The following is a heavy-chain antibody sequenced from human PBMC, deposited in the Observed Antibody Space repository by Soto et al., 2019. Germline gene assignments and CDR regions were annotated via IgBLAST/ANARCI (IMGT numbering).Heavy chain of an antibody. CDR3: AKDFRFSNSDKVPMITFGGVIAPAPFDY. CDR1: GFTFSSYG. CDR2: ISYDGSNK. Sequence: GGSLRLSCAASGFTFSSYGMHWVRQAPGKGLEWVAVISYDGSNKYYADSVKGRFTISRDNSKNTLYLQMNSLRAEDTAVYYCAKDFRFSNSDKVPMITFGGVIAPAPFDYWGQGTLVTVSS. J-gene: IGHJ4*02. D-gene: IGHD3-16*02. V-gene: IGHV3-30*18.